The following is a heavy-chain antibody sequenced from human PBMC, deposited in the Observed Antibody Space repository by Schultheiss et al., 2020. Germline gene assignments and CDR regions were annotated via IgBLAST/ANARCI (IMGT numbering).Heavy chain of an antibody. J-gene: IGHJ4*02. CDR2: MNPNSGGT. CDR1: GYTFTSYD. CDR3: AREGGGDYGDYNY. Sequence: ASVKVSCKASGYTFTSYDINWVRQATGQGLEWMGWMNPNSGGTNYAQKFQGRVTMTRDTSISTAYMELSRLRSDDTAVYYCAREGGGDYGDYNYWGQGTLVTVSS. V-gene: IGHV1-2*02. D-gene: IGHD4-17*01.